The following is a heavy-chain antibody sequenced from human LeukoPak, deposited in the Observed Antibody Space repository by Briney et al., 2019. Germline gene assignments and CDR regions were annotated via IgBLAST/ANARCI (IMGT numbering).Heavy chain of an antibody. V-gene: IGHV4-59*01. CDR3: ARDKRYGVFDY. D-gene: IGHD3-9*01. CDR1: GGSISSYY. Sequence: SETLSLTCTVSGGSISSYYWSWIRQPPGKGLEWIGYIYYSGSTNYNPSLKSRVTISVDTSKNQFSLKLSSVTAADTAVYYCARDKRYGVFDYWGRGTLVTVSS. CDR2: IYYSGST. J-gene: IGHJ4*02.